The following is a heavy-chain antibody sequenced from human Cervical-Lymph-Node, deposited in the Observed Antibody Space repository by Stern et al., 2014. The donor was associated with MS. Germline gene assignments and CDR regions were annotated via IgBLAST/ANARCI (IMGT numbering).Heavy chain of an antibody. J-gene: IGHJ2*01. CDR1: NDSISSSDYY. D-gene: IGHD6-6*01. Sequence: QVQLQESGPGLVKPSETLSLTCTVSNDSISSSDYYWAWIRQSPERGLEWIGSVYQTPTTYDNPSLAIRVTISIDTTKNHFSLRLSSVTAADTAIYFCARQTFYTTSSVSRYFDVWGRGSLVTVSS. V-gene: IGHV4-39*01. CDR2: VYQTPTT. CDR3: ARQTFYTTSSVSRYFDV.